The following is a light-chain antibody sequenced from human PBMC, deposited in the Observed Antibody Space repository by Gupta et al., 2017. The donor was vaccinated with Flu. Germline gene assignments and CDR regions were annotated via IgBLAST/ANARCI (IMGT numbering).Light chain of an antibody. CDR1: QSISSY. CDR3: QQSDSPPRT. J-gene: IGKJ4*01. V-gene: IGKV1-39*01. CDR2: SAS. Sequence: PPSLSASVGDRVIITCRASQSISSYLNWYQQKPGKAPKLLIYSASSLQSGVPSRFSGSESGTEFTLIISRLQPEDFATYYCQQSDSPPRTFGGGTKVEIK.